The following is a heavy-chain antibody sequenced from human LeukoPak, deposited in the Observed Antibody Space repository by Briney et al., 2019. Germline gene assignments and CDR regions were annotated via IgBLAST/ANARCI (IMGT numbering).Heavy chain of an antibody. Sequence: ASVKVSCKASGGTFSSYAISWVRQAPGQGLEWMGGIIPIFGTANYAQKFQGRVTITADESTSTAYMELSSLRSKDTAVYYCASSTPGAHCSSTSCLTPRIDYWGQGTLVTVSS. CDR1: GGTFSSYA. CDR2: IIPIFGTA. V-gene: IGHV1-69*01. D-gene: IGHD2-2*01. CDR3: ASSTPGAHCSSTSCLTPRIDY. J-gene: IGHJ4*02.